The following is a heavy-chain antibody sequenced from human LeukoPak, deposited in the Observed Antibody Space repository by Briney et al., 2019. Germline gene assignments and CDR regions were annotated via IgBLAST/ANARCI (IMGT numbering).Heavy chain of an antibody. J-gene: IGHJ4*02. Sequence: PGGSLRLSCAASGFTFVSYWMHWVRQAPGKGLVWVSRINGYGSSTDFADSVKGRFTISRDNAKNTLYLQMNSLRAEDTAVYYCARDAPGNTAPDYWGQGTLVTVSS. V-gene: IGHV3-74*01. CDR1: GFTFVSYW. D-gene: IGHD5-18*01. CDR2: INGYGSST. CDR3: ARDAPGNTAPDY.